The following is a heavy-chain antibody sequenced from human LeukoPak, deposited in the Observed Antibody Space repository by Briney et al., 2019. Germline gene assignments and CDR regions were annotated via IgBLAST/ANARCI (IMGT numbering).Heavy chain of an antibody. CDR1: GYSFPGYY. Sequence: ASVNVSCKASGYSFPGYYMHWVRQAPGQGLEWMGWINTNNGGTNYAQKFQGRVTMTRATSINTAYMKLSSMRSDDTAVYYCARDRVSGRNADYFDYWGQGTLVTVSS. D-gene: IGHD1-26*01. V-gene: IGHV1-2*02. J-gene: IGHJ4*02. CDR3: ARDRVSGRNADYFDY. CDR2: INTNNGGT.